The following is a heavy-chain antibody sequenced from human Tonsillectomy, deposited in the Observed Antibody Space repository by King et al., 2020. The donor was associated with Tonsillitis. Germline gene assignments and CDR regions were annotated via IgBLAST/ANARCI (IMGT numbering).Heavy chain of an antibody. J-gene: IGHJ6*02. D-gene: IGHD2-15*01. CDR2: IREDGSNK. CDR1: GFTFSSYG. V-gene: IGHV3-30*02. Sequence: VQLVESGGGMVQPGGSLRLSCAASGFTFSSYGMHWVRQAPGKGLEWVAFIREDGSNKYYADSVKGRFTISRDKSKNTLYLQMNSLRAEDTAVYYCAKVLGVVVAATKDTYYYGMDVWGQGTTVTVSS. CDR3: AKVLGVVVAATKDTYYYGMDV.